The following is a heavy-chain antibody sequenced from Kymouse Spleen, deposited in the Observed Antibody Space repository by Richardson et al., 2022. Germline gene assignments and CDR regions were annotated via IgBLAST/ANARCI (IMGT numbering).Heavy chain of an antibody. CDR2: INHSGST. V-gene: IGHV4-34*01. CDR3: AREGGSSFFRWFDP. Sequence: QVQLQQWGAGLLKPSETLSLTCAVYGGSFSGYYWSWIRQPPGKGLEWIGEINHSGSTNYNPSLKSRVTISVDTSKNQFSLKLSSVTAADTAVYYCAREGGSSFFRWFDPWGQGTLVTVSS. CDR1: GGSFSGYY. J-gene: IGHJ5*02. D-gene: IGHD6-13*01.